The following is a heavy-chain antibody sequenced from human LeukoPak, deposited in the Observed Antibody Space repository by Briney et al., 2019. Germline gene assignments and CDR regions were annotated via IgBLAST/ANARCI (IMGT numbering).Heavy chain of an antibody. V-gene: IGHV3-48*04. D-gene: IGHD4-17*01. CDR3: ARAGGYGDYKDPRDAFDI. CDR2: ISSSSSTI. J-gene: IGHJ3*02. Sequence: PGGSLRLSCAASGFTFSSYSMNWVRQAPGKGLEWVSYISSSSSTIYYADSVKGRFTISRDNAKNSLYLQMNGLRAEDTAVYYCARAGGYGDYKDPRDAFDIWGQGTMVTVSS. CDR1: GFTFSSYS.